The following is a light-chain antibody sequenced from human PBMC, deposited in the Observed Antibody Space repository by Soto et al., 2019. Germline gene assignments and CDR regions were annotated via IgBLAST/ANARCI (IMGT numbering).Light chain of an antibody. CDR3: LQDYSYPRT. J-gene: IGKJ1*01. CDR2: WAS. V-gene: IGKV4-1*01. CDR1: QSVLYSSNNKNY. Sequence: DIVMTQSPDSLAVSLGERATINCKSSQSVLYSSNNKNYLAWYQQKPGQPPKLLIYWASTRESVVPDRFSGSGSGTDFTLTISSLQAEDVAVYYCLQDYSYPRTFGQGTKVEVK.